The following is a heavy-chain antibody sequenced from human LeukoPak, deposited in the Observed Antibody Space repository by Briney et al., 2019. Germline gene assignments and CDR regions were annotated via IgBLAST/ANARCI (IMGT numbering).Heavy chain of an antibody. CDR3: ARDYYGSGSYDGTYYYYMDV. CDR1: SGSFSGYY. J-gene: IGHJ6*03. V-gene: IGHV4-34*01. Sequence: SETLSLTCAVYSGSFSGYYWSWIRQPPGKGLEWIGEINHSGSTNYNPSLKSRITISVDTSKNQFSLKLSSVTAADTAVYYCARDYYGSGSYDGTYYYYMDVWGKGTTVTISS. CDR2: INHSGST. D-gene: IGHD3-10*01.